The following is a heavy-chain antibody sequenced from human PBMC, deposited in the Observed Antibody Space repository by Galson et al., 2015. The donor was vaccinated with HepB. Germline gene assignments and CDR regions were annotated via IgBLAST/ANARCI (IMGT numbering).Heavy chain of an antibody. D-gene: IGHD3-10*01. V-gene: IGHV3-7*03. Sequence: SLRLSCAASGFSFSDYWMSWIRQAPGKHPEWVANIRYDEYEYYYADFVKGRFTISRDNARNSVFLQMSSLRRDDTAVYYCVRDRTYKGGNFFDFWGQGALVTVSS. J-gene: IGHJ4*02. CDR3: VRDRTYKGGNFFDF. CDR2: IRYDEYEY. CDR1: GFSFSDYW.